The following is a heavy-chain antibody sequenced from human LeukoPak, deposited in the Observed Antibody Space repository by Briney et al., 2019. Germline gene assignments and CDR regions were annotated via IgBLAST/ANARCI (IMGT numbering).Heavy chain of an antibody. J-gene: IGHJ3*02. CDR3: ARANGDYAGAFDI. CDR2: IYSGGST. D-gene: IGHD4-17*01. CDR1: GFTVSSNY. Sequence: GGSLRLSCAASGFTVSSNYMSWVRQAPGKGLEWVSVIYSGGSTYYADSVKGRFTIPRDNSKNTLYLQMNSLRAEDTAVYYCARANGDYAGAFDIWGQGTMVTVSS. V-gene: IGHV3-66*01.